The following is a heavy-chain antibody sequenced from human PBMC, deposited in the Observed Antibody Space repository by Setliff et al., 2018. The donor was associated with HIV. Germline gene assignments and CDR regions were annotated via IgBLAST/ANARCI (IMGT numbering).Heavy chain of an antibody. J-gene: IGHJ4*02. D-gene: IGHD3-9*01. CDR2: IIPILGIA. CDR1: GGTFSSYA. V-gene: IGHV1-69*10. Sequence: GASVKVSCKASGGTFSSYAISWVRQAPGQGLEWMGGIIPILGIANYAQKFQGRVTITADKSTSTAYMELSSLRSEDTAVYYCARDGRVLQVLRYFDWLYYFDYWGQGTLDTVSS. CDR3: ARDGRVLQVLRYFDWLYYFDY.